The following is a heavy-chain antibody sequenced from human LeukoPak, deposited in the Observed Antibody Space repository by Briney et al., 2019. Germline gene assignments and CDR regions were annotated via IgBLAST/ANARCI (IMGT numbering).Heavy chain of an antibody. Sequence: ASVKVSCKASGYTFTSYGISWVRQAPGQGLEWMGWISAYNGNTNYAQKLQGRVTMTTDTSTSTAYMELRSLRSDDTAVYYCAGDLSDRGTPHFDYWGQGTLVTVSS. CDR1: GYTFTSYG. J-gene: IGHJ4*02. CDR2: ISAYNGNT. V-gene: IGHV1-18*01. D-gene: IGHD3-10*01. CDR3: AGDLSDRGTPHFDY.